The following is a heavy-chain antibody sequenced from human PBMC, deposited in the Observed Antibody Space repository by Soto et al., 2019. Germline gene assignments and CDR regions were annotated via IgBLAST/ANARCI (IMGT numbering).Heavy chain of an antibody. J-gene: IGHJ4*02. CDR3: ARAGGLGAVAVDY. D-gene: IGHD6-19*01. V-gene: IGHV4-30-2*01. Sequence: SETLSLTCAVSGVSISSGGYSWSWIRQPPGKGLEWIGYIYHSGSTYYNPSLKSRVTISVDRSKNQFSLKLSSVTAADTAVYYCARAGGLGAVAVDYWGQGTLVTVSS. CDR2: IYHSGST. CDR1: GVSISSGGYS.